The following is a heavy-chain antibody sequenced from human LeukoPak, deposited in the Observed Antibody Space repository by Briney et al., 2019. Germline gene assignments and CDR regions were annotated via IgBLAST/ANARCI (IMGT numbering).Heavy chain of an antibody. CDR3: ARGSHRRYSSSWYSL. D-gene: IGHD6-13*01. J-gene: IGHJ4*02. CDR2: ISYDGGKK. Sequence: GSLRLSCAASGFTFSSHDMHWVRQAPGKGLEWVAIISYDGGKKDYADFVKGRFTISRDNSKNTLYLQMGSLTTEDMAVYYCARGSHRRYSSSWYSLWGQGTLVTVSS. CDR1: GFTFSSHD. V-gene: IGHV3-30*03.